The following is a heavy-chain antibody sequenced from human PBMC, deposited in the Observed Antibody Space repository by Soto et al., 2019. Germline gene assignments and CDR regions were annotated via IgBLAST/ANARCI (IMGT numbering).Heavy chain of an antibody. J-gene: IGHJ4*02. CDR2: IYPGDSDT. CDR3: VTQGDQRDYRLIHY. D-gene: IGHD4-17*01. Sequence: GESLKICCKGSGYSFTSYWIGWVRQMPGKGLEWMGIIYPGDSDTRYSPSFQGQVTISADKSISTAYLQWSSLKASDTAMYYCVTQGDQRDYRLIHYPGQATLVSVSS. CDR1: GYSFTSYW. V-gene: IGHV5-51*01.